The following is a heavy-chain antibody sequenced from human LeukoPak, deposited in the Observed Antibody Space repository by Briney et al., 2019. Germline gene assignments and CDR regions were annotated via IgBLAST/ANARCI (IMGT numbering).Heavy chain of an antibody. CDR3: ARGGYCSSTSCPRNPNWFDP. CDR2: IYYSGST. CDR1: GGSISSYY. V-gene: IGHV4-59*12. D-gene: IGHD2-2*01. J-gene: IGHJ5*02. Sequence: RASETLSLTCTVSGGSISSYYWSWIRQPPGKGLEWIGYIYYSGSTNYNPSLKSRVTISVDTSKNQFSLKLSSVTAADTAVYYCARGGYCSSTSCPRNPNWFDPWGQGTLVTVSS.